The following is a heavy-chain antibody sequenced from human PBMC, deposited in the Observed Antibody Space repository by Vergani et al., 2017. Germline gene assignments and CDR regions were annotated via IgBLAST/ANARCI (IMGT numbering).Heavy chain of an antibody. V-gene: IGHV1-24*01. CDR2: FDPEDGEK. CDR1: GYTLTELS. J-gene: IGHJ6*02. Sequence: QVQLVQSGAEVKKPGASVKVSCKVSGYTLTELSMHWVRQAPGKGLEWMGGFDPEDGEKIYAQKFQGRVTMTEDTSTDTAYMELSSLRSEDTAVYYCATDPTTVNLGYYYYGMDVWGQGTTVTVSS. D-gene: IGHD4-17*01. CDR3: ATDPTTVNLGYYYYGMDV.